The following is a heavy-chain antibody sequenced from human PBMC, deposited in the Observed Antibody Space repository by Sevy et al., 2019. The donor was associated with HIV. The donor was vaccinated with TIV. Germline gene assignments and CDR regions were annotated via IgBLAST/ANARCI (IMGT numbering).Heavy chain of an antibody. CDR2: MFYSGST. V-gene: IGHV4-39*01. J-gene: IGHJ4*02. CDR3: ARQGGIVDRAFDY. D-gene: IGHD2-21*01. Sequence: SETLSLTCTISGGSISSSSYDWGWIRQPPGKGLEWIGSMFYSGSTYYNPSLKSRVIISVDMSKNHFSVKLSSLTAADTAVYYCARQGGIVDRAFDYWGQGTLVTVSS. CDR1: GGSISSSSYD.